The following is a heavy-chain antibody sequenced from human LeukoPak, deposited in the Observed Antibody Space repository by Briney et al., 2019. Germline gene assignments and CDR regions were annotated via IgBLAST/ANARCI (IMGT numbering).Heavy chain of an antibody. Sequence: SETLSLTCAVYGGSFCGYYWSWIRQPPGKGLEWIGEINHSGSTNYNPSLKSRVTISVDTSKNQFSLKLSSVTAADTAVYYCARGARWFDPWGQGTLVTVSS. CDR3: ARGARWFDP. V-gene: IGHV4-34*01. J-gene: IGHJ5*02. CDR1: GGSFCGYY. CDR2: INHSGST.